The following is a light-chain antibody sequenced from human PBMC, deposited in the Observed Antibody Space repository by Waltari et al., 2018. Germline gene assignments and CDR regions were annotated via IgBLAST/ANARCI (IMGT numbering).Light chain of an antibody. CDR3: QQSKIWPA. CDR2: GAS. V-gene: IGKV3-15*01. CDR1: QGISSD. Sequence: EIVMTQSPATLSVSPGERATLSCRASQGISSDLAWYQQKPGQAPRLLIFGASTRATGVPARVSGSGSGTEFTLTISSLQSEDLGVYYCQQSKIWPAFGQGTKVEIK. J-gene: IGKJ1*01.